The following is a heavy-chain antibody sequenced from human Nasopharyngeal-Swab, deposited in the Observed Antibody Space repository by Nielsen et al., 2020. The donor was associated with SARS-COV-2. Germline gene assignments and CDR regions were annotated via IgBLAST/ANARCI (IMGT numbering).Heavy chain of an antibody. V-gene: IGHV1-69*10. J-gene: IGHJ4*02. CDR3: AREGEYGAYDAPDY. Sequence: WVRQAPGQGLEWMGGIIPTLSITNYAQKFRGRVTISADRSTTTSYLELSSLRSEDTAIYYCAREGEYGAYDAPDYWGQGTLVTVSS. CDR2: IIPTLSIT. D-gene: IGHD5-12*01.